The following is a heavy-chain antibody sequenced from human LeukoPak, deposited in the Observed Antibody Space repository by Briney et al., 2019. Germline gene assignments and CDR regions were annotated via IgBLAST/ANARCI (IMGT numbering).Heavy chain of an antibody. Sequence: PSETLSLTCTVSGGSISSSSYYWGWIRQPPGKGLEWIGSIYYSGSTYYNPSLKSRVTISVDTSKNQFSLKLSSVTAADTAVYYCASLLVSWPSYTGAFDIWGQGTMVTVSS. CDR3: ASLLVSWPSYTGAFDI. CDR1: GGSISSSSYY. D-gene: IGHD5-12*01. V-gene: IGHV4-39*01. CDR2: IYYSGST. J-gene: IGHJ3*02.